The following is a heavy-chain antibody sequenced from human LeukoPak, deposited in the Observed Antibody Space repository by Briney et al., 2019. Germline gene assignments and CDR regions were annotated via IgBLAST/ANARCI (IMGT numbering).Heavy chain of an antibody. J-gene: IGHJ4*02. CDR3: ARGEGGYNYAV. CDR1: GYRFSSYW. Sequence: GESLKISCKASGYRFSSYWIAWVRQIPGKGLEWMGIINPADSDTRYSLSIQGQVTISADRSISTAYLQWSSLKASDTAIYYCARGEGGYNYAVWGQGTLVSVSS. D-gene: IGHD5-24*01. V-gene: IGHV5-51*01. CDR2: INPADSDT.